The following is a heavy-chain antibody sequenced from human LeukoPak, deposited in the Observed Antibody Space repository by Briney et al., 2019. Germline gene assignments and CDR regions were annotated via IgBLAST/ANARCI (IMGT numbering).Heavy chain of an antibody. Sequence: KTSETLSLTCTVSGYSISSGYYWGWIRQPPGKGLEWIGSIYYSGSTYYNPSLKSRVTISVDTSKNQFSLKLSSVTAADTAVYYCARDVTVMTTVPIFDYWGQGTLVTVSS. CDR3: ARDVTVMTTVPIFDY. D-gene: IGHD4-17*01. CDR1: GYSISSGYY. CDR2: IYYSGST. J-gene: IGHJ4*02. V-gene: IGHV4-38-2*02.